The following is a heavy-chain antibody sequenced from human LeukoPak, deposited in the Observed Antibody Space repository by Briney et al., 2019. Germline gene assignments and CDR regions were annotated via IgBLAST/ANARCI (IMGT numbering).Heavy chain of an antibody. Sequence: QPGGSLRLSCAASGFTFSTYWMHWVRQAPGQGPVWVSRISPDGSTTTYADSVRGRFSISRDNAKNTLYMQMDSLRVDDTAVYYCVRGSSTWSPLGDYWGQGTLVTVST. V-gene: IGHV3-74*01. CDR2: ISPDGSTT. CDR1: GFTFSTYW. CDR3: VRGSSTWSPLGDY. J-gene: IGHJ4*02. D-gene: IGHD6-13*01.